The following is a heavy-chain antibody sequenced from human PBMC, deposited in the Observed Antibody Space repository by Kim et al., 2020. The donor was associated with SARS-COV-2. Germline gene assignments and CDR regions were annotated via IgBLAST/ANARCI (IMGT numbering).Heavy chain of an antibody. CDR1: GGSFSGYY. J-gene: IGHJ4*02. CDR3: ARGYCSGGSCYSAAVFDY. V-gene: IGHV4-34*01. CDR2: INHSGST. D-gene: IGHD2-15*01. Sequence: SETLYLTCAVYGGSFSGYYWSWIRQPPGKGLEWIGEINHSGSTNYNPSLKSRVTISVDTSKNQFSLKLSSVTAADTAVYYCARGYCSGGSCYSAAVFDYWGQGTLVTVSS.